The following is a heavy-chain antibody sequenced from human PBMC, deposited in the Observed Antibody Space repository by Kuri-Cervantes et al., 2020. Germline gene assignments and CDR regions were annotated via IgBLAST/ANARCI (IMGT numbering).Heavy chain of an antibody. CDR3: ARDAVAGWGRFDP. Sequence: GESLKISCAASGFSFSSYGMHWVRQAPGKGLEWVAGISFDGTNKYFADSVKGRFTISRDNAKSTLYLQMNSLRAEDTAVYYCARDAVAGWGRFDPWGQGTLVTVSS. CDR2: ISFDGTNK. J-gene: IGHJ5*02. CDR1: GFSFSSYG. D-gene: IGHD6-19*01. V-gene: IGHV3-33*08.